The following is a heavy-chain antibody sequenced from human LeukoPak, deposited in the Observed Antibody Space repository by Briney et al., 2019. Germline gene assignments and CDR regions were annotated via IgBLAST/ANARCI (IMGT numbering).Heavy chain of an antibody. D-gene: IGHD4/OR15-4a*01. Sequence: SETLSLTCAVYVESLNSYYWSWIRQPPGKGLEWIGEINHSGSTNYNPSLKSRVTISVDTSKNQFSLKLSSVTAADTAVYYCAERGATTYGMDVWGQGTTVTVSS. CDR1: VESLNSYY. CDR3: AERGATTYGMDV. J-gene: IGHJ6*02. V-gene: IGHV4-34*01. CDR2: INHSGST.